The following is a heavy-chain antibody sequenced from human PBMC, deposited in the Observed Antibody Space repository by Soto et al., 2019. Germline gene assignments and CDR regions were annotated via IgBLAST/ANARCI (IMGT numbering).Heavy chain of an antibody. CDR3: ARVPDR. Sequence: LSLTCAVSGGSISSGGYSWSWIRQPPGKGLEWIGYIYHSGSTYYNPSLKSRVTISVDRSKNQFSLKLSSVTAADTAVYYCARVPDRWGQGTLVTAPQ. J-gene: IGHJ5*02. V-gene: IGHV4-30-2*01. CDR1: GGSISSGGYS. CDR2: IYHSGST. D-gene: IGHD2-2*01.